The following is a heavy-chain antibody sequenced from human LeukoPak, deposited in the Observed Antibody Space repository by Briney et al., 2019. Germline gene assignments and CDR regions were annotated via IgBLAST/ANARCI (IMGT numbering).Heavy chain of an antibody. CDR1: GGTFSSYA. CDR2: IIPIFGTA. CDR3: ASDSGEYSSSQSYYYYMDV. J-gene: IGHJ6*03. V-gene: IGHV1-69*05. D-gene: IGHD6-6*01. Sequence: GASVKVSCKASGGTFSSYAISWVRQAPGQGLEWMGGIIPIFGTANYAQKFQGRVTITTDEHTSTAYMELSSLRSEDTAVYYCASDSGEYSSSQSYYYYMDVWGKGTTVTVSS.